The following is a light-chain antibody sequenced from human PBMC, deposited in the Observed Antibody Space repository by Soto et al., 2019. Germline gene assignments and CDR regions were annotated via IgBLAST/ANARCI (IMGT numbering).Light chain of an antibody. CDR1: QSVRTN. V-gene: IGKV3-15*01. Sequence: IVMKLYPDALSVTTGETVTLSCRARQSVRTNLAWYQHKPGQSPRLLIYGASNRASGFPARFSGSGSGTEFTLTISSLQSEDFAVYYCQQYSDNWPTFGQGGKVDNK. CDR3: QQYSDNWPT. J-gene: IGKJ1*01. CDR2: GAS.